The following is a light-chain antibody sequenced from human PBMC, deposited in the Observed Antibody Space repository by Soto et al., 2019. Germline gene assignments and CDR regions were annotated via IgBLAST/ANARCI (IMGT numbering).Light chain of an antibody. J-gene: IGKJ1*01. Sequence: EIVMTQSPATLSVSPGERVTLSCRASQSVSSRLAWYHQKPGQSPRLLIYGASSRATGIPDRFSGSGSGTDFTLTISSLEPEDFAAYYCQRRSNWPRTFGQGTKVDIK. CDR1: QSVSSR. CDR2: GAS. CDR3: QRRSNWPRT. V-gene: IGKV3-11*01.